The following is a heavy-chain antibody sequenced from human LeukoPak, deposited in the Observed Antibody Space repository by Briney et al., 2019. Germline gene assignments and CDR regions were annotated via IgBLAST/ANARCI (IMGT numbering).Heavy chain of an antibody. CDR1: GYTFTIYA. CDR2: INPNSGGT. V-gene: IGHV1-2*02. CDR3: ARDLRGSLVVDY. Sequence: ASVRVSCKASGYTFTIYAMNWVRQAPGQGLEWMGWINPNSGGTNYAQKFQGRVTMTRDTSISTAYMELSRLRSDDTAVYYCARDLRGSLVVDYWGQGTLVTVSS. D-gene: IGHD1-26*01. J-gene: IGHJ4*02.